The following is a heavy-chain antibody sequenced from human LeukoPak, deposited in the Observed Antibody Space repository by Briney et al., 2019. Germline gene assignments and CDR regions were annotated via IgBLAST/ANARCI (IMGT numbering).Heavy chain of an antibody. CDR3: ARDPRGSYGGNLIRHEY. CDR1: GGSISSYY. CDR2: VSYSGST. V-gene: IGHV4-59*01. J-gene: IGHJ4*02. D-gene: IGHD4-23*01. Sequence: PSETLSLTCTVSGGSISSYYWSWIRQPPGKGLEWIGYVSYSGSTNYNPSLKSRVTISVDTSKNQFSLKLNSVTAADTAVYHCARDPRGSYGGNLIRHEYWGQGTLVTVSS.